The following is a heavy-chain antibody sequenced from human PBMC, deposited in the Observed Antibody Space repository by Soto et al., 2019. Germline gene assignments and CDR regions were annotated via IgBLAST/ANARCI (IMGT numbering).Heavy chain of an antibody. J-gene: IGHJ3*02. Sequence: SLRLSCAASGFTFSSDGMHLVRQAPGKGLEWVAVIWYDGSNKYYADSVKGRFTISRDNSKNTLYLQMNSLRAEDTAVYYCARDPAGITMIENAFDIWGQGT. CDR2: IWYDGSNK. CDR3: ARDPAGITMIENAFDI. CDR1: GFTFSSDG. V-gene: IGHV3-33*01. D-gene: IGHD3-22*01.